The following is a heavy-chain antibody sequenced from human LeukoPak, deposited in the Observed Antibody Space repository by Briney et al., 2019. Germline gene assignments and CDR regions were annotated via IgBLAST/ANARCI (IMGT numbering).Heavy chain of an antibody. CDR2: IYYSGST. D-gene: IGHD3-10*01. Sequence: PSETLSLTCTVSSGSISSYYWSWIRQPPGKGLEWIGYIYYSGSTNYNPSLKSRVTISVDTSKNQLSLKLSSVTAADTAVYYCARVGYYGSGSYGMDVWGQGTTVTVSS. CDR1: SGSISSYY. V-gene: IGHV4-59*01. J-gene: IGHJ6*02. CDR3: ARVGYYGSGSYGMDV.